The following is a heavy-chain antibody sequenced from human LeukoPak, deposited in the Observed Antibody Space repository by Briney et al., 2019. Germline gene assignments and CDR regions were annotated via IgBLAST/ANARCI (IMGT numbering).Heavy chain of an antibody. J-gene: IGHJ2*01. D-gene: IGHD6-19*01. V-gene: IGHV4-59*08. CDR2: INYSGST. CDR1: GGSISSYY. Sequence: PSETLSLTCTVSGGSISSYYWSWIRQPPGKGLEWVGSINYSGSTNYYPSLKSRVTISVDTSKNQFSLKLSSVTAADTAVYYCARSDSSGWYLLRYFDLWGRGTLVTVSS. CDR3: ARSDSSGWYLLRYFDL.